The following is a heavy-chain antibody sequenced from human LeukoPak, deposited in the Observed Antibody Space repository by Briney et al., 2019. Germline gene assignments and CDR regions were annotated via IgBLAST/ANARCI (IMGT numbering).Heavy chain of an antibody. V-gene: IGHV4-59*05. CDR1: GGSISSYY. CDR2: IYDSGST. D-gene: IGHD3-16*01. CDR3: ARHYGP. J-gene: IGHJ5*02. Sequence: SSETLSLTCTVSGGSISSYYWSWIRQPPGKGLEWIGSIYDSGSTYYNPSLKSRVTISVDTSKNQFSLKLNSVTAADTAVYYCARHYGPWGQGTLVTVSS.